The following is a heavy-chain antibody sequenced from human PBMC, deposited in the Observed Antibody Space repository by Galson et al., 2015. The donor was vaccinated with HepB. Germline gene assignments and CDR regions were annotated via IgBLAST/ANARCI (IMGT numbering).Heavy chain of an antibody. CDR3: AKDSPGRAFDI. CDR1: GFTFSSYG. Sequence: SLRLSCAASGFTFSSYGMRWVRQAPGKGLEWVAVIWYDGSNKYYADSVKGRFTISRDNSKNTLYLQMNSLRAEDTAVYYCAKDSPGRAFDIWGQGTMVTVSS. J-gene: IGHJ3*02. CDR2: IWYDGSNK. V-gene: IGHV3-33*06. D-gene: IGHD2-15*01.